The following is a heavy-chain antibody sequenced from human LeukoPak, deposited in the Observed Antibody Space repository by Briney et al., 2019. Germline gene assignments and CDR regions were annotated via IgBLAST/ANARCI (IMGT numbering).Heavy chain of an antibody. CDR3: ARAVTTGEGLTDY. CDR2: ISSSSSYI. J-gene: IGHJ4*02. V-gene: IGHV3-21*01. D-gene: IGHD4-17*01. Sequence: PGGSLRLSCAASGFTFSSYSMNWVRQAPGKGLEWVSSISSSSSYIYYADSVKGRFTISRDNAKNSLYLQMNSLRAEDTAVYYCARAVTTGEGLTDYWGQGTLVTVSS. CDR1: GFTFSSYS.